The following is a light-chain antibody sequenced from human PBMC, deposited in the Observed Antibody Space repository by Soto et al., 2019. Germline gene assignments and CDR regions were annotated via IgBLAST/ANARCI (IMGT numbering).Light chain of an antibody. CDR1: QTVSRY. CDR2: AAS. Sequence: EIQLTQSPSSLSASVGDTVTITCRASQTVSRYLNWYQQKSGTAPKLLIYAASTLHTGVPSRFSGRGSGTDFTLTINNPQREDFADYFCQQTYSNLWTFGQGTKVDIK. V-gene: IGKV1-39*01. J-gene: IGKJ1*01. CDR3: QQTYSNLWT.